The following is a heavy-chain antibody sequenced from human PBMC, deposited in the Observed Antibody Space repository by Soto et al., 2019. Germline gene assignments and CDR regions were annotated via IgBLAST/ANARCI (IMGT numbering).Heavy chain of an antibody. D-gene: IGHD6-25*01. CDR1: GFTFSNYW. CDR3: ARLYLAATIPSLAY. CDR2: IKKDGSEQ. J-gene: IGHJ4*02. Sequence: PGGSLRRSCAASGFTFSNYWLSWVRQAPGKGLEWVANIKKDGSEQYYVGSVVGRFTISRDNAENSLYPQMNSLRAEDTAVYYCARLYLAATIPSLAYWGQGTLVTVSS. V-gene: IGHV3-7*01.